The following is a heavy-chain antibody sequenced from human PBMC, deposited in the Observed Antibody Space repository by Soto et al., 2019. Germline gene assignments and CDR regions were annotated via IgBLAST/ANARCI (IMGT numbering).Heavy chain of an antibody. CDR2: ISYDGSNK. V-gene: IGHV3-30-3*01. CDR3: ARLSTVTTFYYYYGMDV. CDR1: GFTFSSYA. D-gene: IGHD4-17*01. Sequence: QVQLVESGGGVVQPGRSLRLSCAASGFTFSSYAMHWVRQAPGKGLEWVAVISYDGSNKYYADSVKGRFTISRDNSKNXXYLQMNSLRAEDTAVYYCARLSTVTTFYYYYGMDVWGQGTTVTVSS. J-gene: IGHJ6*02.